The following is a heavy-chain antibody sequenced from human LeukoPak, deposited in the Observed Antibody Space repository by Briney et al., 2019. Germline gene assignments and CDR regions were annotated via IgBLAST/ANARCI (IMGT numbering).Heavy chain of an antibody. J-gene: IGHJ4*02. CDR1: GGSFSGYY. V-gene: IGHV4-34*01. CDR3: ARKNSGYEDY. Sequence: SETLSLTCAVYGGSFSGYYWSWIRQPPGKGLEWIGEINHSGSTNYNPSLKSRVTISVDTSKNQFSLKLSSVTAADTAVYYCARKNSGYEDYWGQGTLVTVSS. CDR2: INHSGST. D-gene: IGHD5-12*01.